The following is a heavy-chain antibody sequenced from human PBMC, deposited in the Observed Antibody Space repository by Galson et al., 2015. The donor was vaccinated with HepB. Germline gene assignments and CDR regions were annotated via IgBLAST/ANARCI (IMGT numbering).Heavy chain of an antibody. V-gene: IGHV3-30*18. CDR3: AKEGIRSGWYGNYNWLDP. J-gene: IGHJ5*02. CDR1: GFTFSYFG. CDR2: ISDDGSQK. Sequence: SLRLSCAASGFTFSYFGIHWVRQAPGKGLEWVALISDDGSQKYYADSVKGRFTISRDNSKNTVYLQMNILRVEDTAVYHCAKEGIRSGWYGNYNWLDPWGQGTQVTVSS. D-gene: IGHD6-19*01.